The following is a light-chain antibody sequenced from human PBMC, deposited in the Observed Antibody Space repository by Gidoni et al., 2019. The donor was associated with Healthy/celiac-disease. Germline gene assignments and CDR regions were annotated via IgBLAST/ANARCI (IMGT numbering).Light chain of an antibody. J-gene: IGKJ2*01. CDR2: DAS. CDR1: QDISNY. Sequence: DIQMTQSPSSLSASVGDRVTITCQASQDISNYLKWYQQKPGKAPKLLIYDASNLETGVPSRFSGSGSGTDFTVTISSLQPEDIATYYCQQYDNLLMYTFGQGTKLEIK. CDR3: QQYDNLLMYT. V-gene: IGKV1-33*01.